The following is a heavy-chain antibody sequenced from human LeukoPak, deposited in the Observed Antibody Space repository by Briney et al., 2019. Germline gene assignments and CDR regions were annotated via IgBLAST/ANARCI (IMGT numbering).Heavy chain of an antibody. CDR1: GYTFTGYY. CDR3: AREGGFHYYGSGSYIG. CDR2: INPNSGDT. V-gene: IGHV1-2*02. Sequence: GASVKVSCKASGYTFTGYYMHWVRQAPGQGLEWMGWINPNSGDTNYAQKFQGRVTMTRDTSISTAYMELSRLRSDDTAVYYCAREGGFHYYGSGSYIGWGQGTLVTVSS. D-gene: IGHD3-10*01. J-gene: IGHJ4*02.